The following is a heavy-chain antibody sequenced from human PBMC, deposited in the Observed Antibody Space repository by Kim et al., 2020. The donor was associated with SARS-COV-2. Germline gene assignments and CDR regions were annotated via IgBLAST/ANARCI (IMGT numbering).Heavy chain of an antibody. V-gene: IGHV3-21*01. D-gene: IGHD5-18*01. CDR2: ISSSSSYI. CDR1: GFTFSSYS. Sequence: GGSLRLSCAASGFTFSSYSMNWVRQAPGKGLEWVSSISSSSSYIYYADSVKGRFTISRDNAKNSLYLQMNSLRAEDTAVYYCARADRWLQPIDYWGQGTLVTVSS. J-gene: IGHJ4*02. CDR3: ARADRWLQPIDY.